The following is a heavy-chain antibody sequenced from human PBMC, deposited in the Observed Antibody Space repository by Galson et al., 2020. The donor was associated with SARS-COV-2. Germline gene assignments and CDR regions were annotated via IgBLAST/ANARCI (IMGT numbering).Heavy chain of an antibody. CDR2: ISPTFGSP. CDR1: GGAFSSDT. V-gene: IGHV1-69*13. CDR3: ARGWGLRCSSTSCYLDY. D-gene: IGHD2-2*01. J-gene: IGHJ4*02. Sequence: SVKVSCMASGGAFSSDTFSWLRQAPGQGPEWIGGISPTFGSPNYAQKFQGRVTIIADESTDTAYMELSSLKSEDTAVYYCARGWGLRCSSTSCYLDYWGQGTLVTVSS.